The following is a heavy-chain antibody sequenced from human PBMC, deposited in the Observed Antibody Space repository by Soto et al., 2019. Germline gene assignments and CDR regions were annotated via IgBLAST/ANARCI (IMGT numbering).Heavy chain of an antibody. Sequence: EVQLVESGGGLVKPGGSLRLSCAASGFTFSSFTMNWVRQAPGKGLEWVASISSSSSYIYYVDSVKGRFTISRDYAKNSLYLQMNSLRAEETAVYYCARPQYVDYGGYYFYGMDVWGQGTTVTVSS. CDR2: ISSSSSYI. CDR1: GFTFSSFT. J-gene: IGHJ6*02. CDR3: ARPQYVDYGGYYFYGMDV. D-gene: IGHD4-17*01. V-gene: IGHV3-21*01.